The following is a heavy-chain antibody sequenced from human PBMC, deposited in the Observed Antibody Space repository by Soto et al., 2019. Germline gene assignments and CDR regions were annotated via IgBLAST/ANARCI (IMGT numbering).Heavy chain of an antibody. CDR3: AREQCSSSSCYFAY. J-gene: IGHJ4*02. CDR2: GYYSGST. Sequence: QVQLQESGPGLVKPSQTLSLTCTVSGGSINSDGYYCTWIRQHPGKGLEWIGYGYYSGSTSYNPSLTSRVTISVDTSKNQCALKPSSVTAADTAVYYCAREQCSSSSCYFAYWGQGTLVTVS. D-gene: IGHD2-2*01. CDR1: GGSINSDGYY. V-gene: IGHV4-31*03.